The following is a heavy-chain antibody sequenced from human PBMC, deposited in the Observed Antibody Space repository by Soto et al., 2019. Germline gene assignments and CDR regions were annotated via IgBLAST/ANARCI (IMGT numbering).Heavy chain of an antibody. Sequence: GGTLSRSREGSVFTFSSYGMNWVRQAPGKGLEWISYFSNDRSTTYYADSVKGRFTISRDNAKNSLYLQMNSLRDEDTAVYYCASGRPLDYWGQGTLVTVSS. CDR2: FSNDRSTT. J-gene: IGHJ4*02. V-gene: IGHV3-48*02. CDR3: ASGRPLDY. CDR1: VFTFSSYG.